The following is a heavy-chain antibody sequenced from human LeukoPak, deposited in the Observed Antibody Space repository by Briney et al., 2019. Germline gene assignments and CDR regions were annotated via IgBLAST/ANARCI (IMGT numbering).Heavy chain of an antibody. D-gene: IGHD3-3*01. CDR1: GGSISSYY. Sequence: SETLSLTCTISGGSISSYYWSWIRQPPGKGLEWIGYIYYSGSTNYNPSLKSRVTISVDTSKNQFSLKLSSVTAADTAVYYCATSTIFGVVIDYYYYMDVWGKGTTVTVSS. CDR2: IYYSGST. CDR3: ATSTIFGVVIDYYYYMDV. J-gene: IGHJ6*03. V-gene: IGHV4-59*08.